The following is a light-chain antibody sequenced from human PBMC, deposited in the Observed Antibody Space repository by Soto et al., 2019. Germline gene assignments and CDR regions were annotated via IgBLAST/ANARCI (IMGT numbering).Light chain of an antibody. CDR3: QQYDSSPRT. V-gene: IGKV3-15*01. Sequence: EIVMTQSPATLSVSPGERATLSCRASQSVSSNLAWYQQKPGQAPRLLIYGASTRATGIPARFSGSGSGTEFTLTISSLQSEDFEVYYCQQYDSSPRTFGQGTKADIK. J-gene: IGKJ1*01. CDR1: QSVSSN. CDR2: GAS.